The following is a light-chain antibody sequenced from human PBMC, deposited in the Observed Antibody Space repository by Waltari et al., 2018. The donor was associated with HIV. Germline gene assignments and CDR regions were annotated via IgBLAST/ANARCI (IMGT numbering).Light chain of an antibody. CDR1: QGISDF. CDR3: QQYYTLPYT. V-gene: IGKV1-NL1*01. Sequence: DIQMAQSPSSLSASVGDRVTVTCRASQGISDFLAWYQHKPGQAPKRLLSGASTLDSGVPSRFSGGGSGTDYTLTISSLQPEDSATYYCQQYYTLPYTFGQGTKLEIK. CDR2: GAS. J-gene: IGKJ2*01.